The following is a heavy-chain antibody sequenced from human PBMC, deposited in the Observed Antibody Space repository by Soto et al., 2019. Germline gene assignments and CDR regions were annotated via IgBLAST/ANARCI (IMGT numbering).Heavy chain of an antibody. CDR2: IWYDGSNK. CDR1: GFTFSSYG. V-gene: IGHV3-33*08. Sequence: PGGSLRLSCAASGFTFSSYGMHWVRQAPGKGLEWVAVIWYDGSNKYYADSVKGRFTISRDNSKNTLYLQMNSLRAEDTAVYYCARDPLCSGGSCYSDNPAFDIWGQGTMVTVSS. D-gene: IGHD2-15*01. CDR3: ARDPLCSGGSCYSDNPAFDI. J-gene: IGHJ3*02.